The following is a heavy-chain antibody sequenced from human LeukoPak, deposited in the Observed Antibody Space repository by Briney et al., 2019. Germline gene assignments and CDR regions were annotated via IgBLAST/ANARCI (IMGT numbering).Heavy chain of an antibody. J-gene: IGHJ5*02. V-gene: IGHV3-23*01. D-gene: IGHD2-2*01. CDR2: ISGSGGST. CDR1: GFTFSSYA. Sequence: PGGSLRLFCAASGFTFSSYAMSWVRQAPGKGLEWVSAISGSGGSTYYADSVKGRFTISRDNSKNTLYLQMNSLRAEDTAVYYCAKEFVVVPAAKGYYNWFDPWGQGTLVTVSS. CDR3: AKEFVVVPAAKGYYNWFDP.